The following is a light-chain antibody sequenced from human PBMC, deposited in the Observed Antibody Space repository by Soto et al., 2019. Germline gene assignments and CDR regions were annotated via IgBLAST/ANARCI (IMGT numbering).Light chain of an antibody. J-gene: IGLJ1*01. V-gene: IGLV2-11*01. CDR3: CSYAGRYAWV. Sequence: QSALTQPRSVSGSPGQSVTISCTGTSSDVGAYNFVSWYQQHPGKAPKLMIYDVSKRPSGVPDRFSGSKSGNTASLTISGLHADDEADYCCCSYAGRYAWVFGTGTKVTVL. CDR1: SSDVGAYNF. CDR2: DVS.